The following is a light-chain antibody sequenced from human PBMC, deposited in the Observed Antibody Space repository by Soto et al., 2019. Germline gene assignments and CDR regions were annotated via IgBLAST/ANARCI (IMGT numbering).Light chain of an antibody. V-gene: IGKV1-8*01. Sequence: IRMPQSPAPLSASVGDRVTKTCGASQRISSYLAWYQQKPGQAPKLLIYAASTMHTGVPSRFSGSGSGTEFTLTISCLQSEDFATYSCQQYYSYPLTFGGGTKVDIK. CDR3: QQYYSYPLT. CDR2: AAS. J-gene: IGKJ4*01. CDR1: QRISSY.